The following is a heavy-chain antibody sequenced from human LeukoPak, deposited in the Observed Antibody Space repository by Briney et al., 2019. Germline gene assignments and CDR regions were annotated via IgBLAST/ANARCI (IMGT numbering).Heavy chain of an antibody. V-gene: IGHV4-4*07. J-gene: IGHJ3*02. D-gene: IGHD3-10*01. CDR1: GGSISSYY. Sequence: SETLSLTCTVSGGSISSYYWSWTRQPAGKGLEWIGRIYTSGSTNYNPSLKSRVTMSVDTSKNQFSLKLSSVTAADTAVYYCARAVPGGPSGRLLWFGDAFDIWGQGTMVTVSS. CDR3: ARAVPGGPSGRLLWFGDAFDI. CDR2: IYTSGST.